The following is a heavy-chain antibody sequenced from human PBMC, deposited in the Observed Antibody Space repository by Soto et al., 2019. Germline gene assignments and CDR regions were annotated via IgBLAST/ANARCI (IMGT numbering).Heavy chain of an antibody. J-gene: IGHJ6*02. Sequence: PSETLSLTCTVSGGSISSSSYYWGWIRQPPGKGLEWIGSTYYSGSTYYNQSLKSQVTISVDTSKKQFSLKLSSVTAADTVVYYCARASITMVRGVTESPNRHSSYGMDVWGQGTTVTVSS. V-gene: IGHV4-39*01. D-gene: IGHD3-10*01. CDR2: TYYSGST. CDR3: ARASITMVRGVTESPNRHSSYGMDV. CDR1: GGSISSSSYY.